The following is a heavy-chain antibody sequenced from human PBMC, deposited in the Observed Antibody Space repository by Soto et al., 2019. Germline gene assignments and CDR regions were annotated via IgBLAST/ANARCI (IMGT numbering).Heavy chain of an antibody. D-gene: IGHD3-3*01. V-gene: IGHV3-9*01. CDR2: ISWNSGSI. CDR3: AKMGYYDFWSGYFRGFDY. CDR1: GFTFDDYA. Sequence: DVQLVESGGGLVQPGRSLRLSCAASGFTFDDYAMHWVRQAPGKGLEWVSGISWNSGSIGYADSVKGRFTISRDNAKNSVYLQMNSLRAEDTALYYCAKMGYYDFWSGYFRGFDYWGQGTLVTVSS. J-gene: IGHJ4*02.